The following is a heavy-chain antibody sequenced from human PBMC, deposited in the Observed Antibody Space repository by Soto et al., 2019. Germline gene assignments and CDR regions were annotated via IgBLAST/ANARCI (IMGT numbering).Heavy chain of an antibody. CDR1: GYTFTSYA. V-gene: IGHV1-3*01. J-gene: IGHJ4*02. CDR3: ARDRNQGSILVYNFDY. D-gene: IGHD2-8*02. CDR2: INAGNGNT. Sequence: ASVKVSCKASGYTFTSYAMHWVRQAPGQRLEWMGWINAGNGNTKYSQKFQGRVTITRDTSASTAYMELSSLRSEDTAVYYCARDRNQGSILVYNFDYWGQGTLVTVSS.